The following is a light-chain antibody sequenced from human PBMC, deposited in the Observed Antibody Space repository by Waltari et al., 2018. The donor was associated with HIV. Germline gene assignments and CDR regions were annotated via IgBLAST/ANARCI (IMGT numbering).Light chain of an antibody. J-gene: IGLJ2*01. Sequence: QSVLTQPPSASGTPGQRVTISCSGSTSNIGSNYVYWYQHLPGTAPKLLIYRNNQRPSGVPDRFSGSKSVTSASLAISGLRSEDEADYYCATWDDSRVVFGGGTKLTVL. V-gene: IGLV1-47*01. CDR1: TSNIGSNY. CDR3: ATWDDSRVV. CDR2: RNN.